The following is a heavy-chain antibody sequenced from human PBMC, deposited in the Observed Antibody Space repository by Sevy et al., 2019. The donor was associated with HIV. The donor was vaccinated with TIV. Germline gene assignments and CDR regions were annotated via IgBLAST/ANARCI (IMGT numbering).Heavy chain of an antibody. D-gene: IGHD5-18*01. J-gene: IGHJ4*02. CDR2: IYYSGST. CDR3: ARANVDTAMVVFDY. V-gene: IGHV4-61*01. Sequence: SETLSLTCTVSGGSVSSGSYYWSWIRQPPGKGLEWIGYIYYSGSTNYNPSLKSRVTISVDTSKNQFSLKLSSVTAADTAVYYCARANVDTAMVVFDYWGQETLVTVSS. CDR1: GGSVSSGSYY.